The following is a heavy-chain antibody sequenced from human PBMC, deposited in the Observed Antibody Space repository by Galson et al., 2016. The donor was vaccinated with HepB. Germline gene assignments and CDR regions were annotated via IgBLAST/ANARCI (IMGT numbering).Heavy chain of an antibody. D-gene: IGHD4-23*01. CDR2: IYWADDQ. CDR1: GFSLLTNGVG. CDR3: ARLTWRGRDSRGNLFLFDY. V-gene: IGHV2-5*02. J-gene: IGHJ4*02. Sequence: PALVKPTQTLTLACTFSGFSLLTNGVGVGWIRQTPGQALEWLALIYWADDQRYSLSLRSRLTLPKDSRKNQVVLTMTDIDPVDAGTFYCARLTWRGRDSRGNLFLFDYWGQGIRVTVSS.